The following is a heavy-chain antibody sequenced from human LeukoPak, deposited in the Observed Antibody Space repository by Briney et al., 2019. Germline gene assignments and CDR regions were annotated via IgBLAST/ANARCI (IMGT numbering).Heavy chain of an antibody. CDR3: ARVLGYYDSLVAFDI. Sequence: SETLSLTCTVSGGSISSYYWSWIRQPPGKGLEWIGYIYYSGSTNYNPSLKRRVTISVDTSKNQFSLKLSSVTAADTAVYYCARVLGYYDSLVAFDIWGQGTMVTVSS. CDR1: GGSISSYY. J-gene: IGHJ3*02. V-gene: IGHV4-59*01. CDR2: IYYSGST. D-gene: IGHD3-22*01.